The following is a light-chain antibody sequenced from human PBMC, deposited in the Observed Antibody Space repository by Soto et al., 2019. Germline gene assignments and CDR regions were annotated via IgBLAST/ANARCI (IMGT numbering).Light chain of an antibody. V-gene: IGLV2-14*01. Sequence: QSALTQPASMSGSPGQSITISCSGTSSDIGTYDFVSWYQHHPGKAPKLIISEVTNRPSGVSDRFSGSKSGIMASLTISGLQAEDEADYYCSSYTNTGTMVMFGGGTKLTVL. CDR2: EVT. CDR3: SSYTNTGTMVM. J-gene: IGLJ3*02. CDR1: SSDIGTYDF.